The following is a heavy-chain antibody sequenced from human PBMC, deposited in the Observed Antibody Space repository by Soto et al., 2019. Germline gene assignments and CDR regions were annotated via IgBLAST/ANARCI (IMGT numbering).Heavy chain of an antibody. D-gene: IGHD3-10*01. CDR1: VFPVGDHA. CDR2: IGGSGGIT. CDR3: AKGLLIMVRKVIIPPQYYYGMDV. V-gene: IGHV3-23*01. Sequence: PGVSLRLSFSASVFPVGDHAMSWVRQAPGKGLEWVSVIGGSGGITYYEDSVKGRFTISRDNAKNTLYLQMNSLRAEDTAVYYCAKGLLIMVRKVIIPPQYYYGMDVWGQGTKVTVSS. J-gene: IGHJ6*02.